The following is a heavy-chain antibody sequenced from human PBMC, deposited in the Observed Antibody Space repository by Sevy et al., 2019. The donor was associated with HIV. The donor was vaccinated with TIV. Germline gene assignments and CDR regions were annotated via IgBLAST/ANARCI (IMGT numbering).Heavy chain of an antibody. V-gene: IGHV3-30*02. J-gene: IGHJ4*02. Sequence: GGSLRLSCAASGFTFSYFGMHWVRQAPGKGLEWVTFIQYDGNTKYDADSVKGRFTISRDNSKNTLFLQMNSLKSDDTAVYYCAKNTAAASAGGFDYRGQGALVTVSS. CDR3: AKNTAAASAGGFDY. CDR1: GFTFSYFG. CDR2: IQYDGNTK. D-gene: IGHD5-18*01.